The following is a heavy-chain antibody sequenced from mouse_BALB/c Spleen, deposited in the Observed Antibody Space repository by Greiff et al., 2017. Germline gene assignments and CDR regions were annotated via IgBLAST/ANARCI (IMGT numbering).Heavy chain of an antibody. CDR2: INPSNGRT. D-gene: IGHD2-1*01. J-gene: IGHJ3*01. CDR3: ARGGDYGNYGFAY. CDR1: GYTFTSYW. Sequence: VQLQQPGAELVKPGASVKLSCKASGYTFTSYWMHWVKQRPGQGLEWIGEINPSNGRTNYNEKFKSKATLTVDKSSSTAYMQLSSLTSEDSAVYYCARGGDYGNYGFAYWGQGTLVTVSA. V-gene: IGHV1S81*02.